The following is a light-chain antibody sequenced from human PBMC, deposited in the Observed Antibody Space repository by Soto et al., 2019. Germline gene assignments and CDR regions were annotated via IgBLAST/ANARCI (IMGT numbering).Light chain of an antibody. Sequence: DIVLTQSPVTLSLSPGERATLSCRASQSVSSKYLAWYQQKPGQPPRVLIYGTSIRATGIPERFSGGGSGTDFTLTITRLESEDFAVYYCQQYGSSLFTFGPGTKVDIK. J-gene: IGKJ3*01. CDR3: QQYGSSLFT. V-gene: IGKV3-20*01. CDR1: QSVSSKY. CDR2: GTS.